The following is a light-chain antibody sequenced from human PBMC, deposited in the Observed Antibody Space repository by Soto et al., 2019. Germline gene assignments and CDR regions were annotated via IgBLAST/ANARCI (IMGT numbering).Light chain of an antibody. CDR1: SSDVGGYNY. CDR3: SSYAGSDNPGV. J-gene: IGLJ1*01. Sequence: QSALTQPPSASGSPGQSVTISCTGTSSDVGGYNYVSWYQHHPGKAPKLMIYEVNKRPSGVPDRFSGSKFGNTASLTVSGLPAEDEADYYCSSYAGSDNPGVFGAGTKLTVL. V-gene: IGLV2-8*01. CDR2: EVN.